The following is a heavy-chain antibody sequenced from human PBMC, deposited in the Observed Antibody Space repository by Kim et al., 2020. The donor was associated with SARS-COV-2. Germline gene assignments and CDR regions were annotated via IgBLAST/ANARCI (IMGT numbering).Heavy chain of an antibody. J-gene: IGHJ4*02. D-gene: IGHD3-10*01. Sequence: GGSLRLSCAASGFTFSSYSMNWVRQAPGKGLEWISYISSFSTSIYYADSVKGRFTISRDNAKNSLYLQMNSLRAEDTAIYYCTRVAYASGDFDYWGQGT. CDR2: ISSFSTSI. CDR1: GFTFSSYS. CDR3: TRVAYASGDFDY. V-gene: IGHV3-48*04.